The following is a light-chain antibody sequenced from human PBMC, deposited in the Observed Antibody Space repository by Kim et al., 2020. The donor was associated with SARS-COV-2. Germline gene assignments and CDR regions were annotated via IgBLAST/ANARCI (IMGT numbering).Light chain of an antibody. CDR2: WAS. J-gene: IGKJ2*03. CDR3: QQYYDSRYS. CDR1: QSVLSNSNNKNY. Sequence: RATINCKSSQSVLSNSNNKNYLTWYQQKPGQPPKLRIYWASTREAGVPDRFSGSGSGTDFTLTISSLQAEDVAIYYCQQYYDSRYSFGQGTKLEI. V-gene: IGKV4-1*01.